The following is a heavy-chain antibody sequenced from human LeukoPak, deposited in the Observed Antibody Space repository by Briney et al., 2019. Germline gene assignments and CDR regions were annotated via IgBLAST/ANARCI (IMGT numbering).Heavy chain of an antibody. V-gene: IGHV3-53*01. CDR1: GFTVSSNY. CDR2: IYSGGST. J-gene: IGHJ6*02. D-gene: IGHD6-13*01. CDR3: AVAAAGTNYYYGLDV. Sequence: GGSLRLSCAASGFTVSSNYMSWVRQAPGKGLEWVSVIYSGGSTYFADSVKGRFTISRDNSKNMLYLQMNSLRGEDTAVYYCAVAAAGTNYYYGLDVWGQGTTVTVSS.